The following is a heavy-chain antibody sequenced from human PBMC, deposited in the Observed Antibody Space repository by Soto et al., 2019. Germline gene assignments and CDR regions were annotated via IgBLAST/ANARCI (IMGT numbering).Heavy chain of an antibody. CDR1: GGSISSSSYY. J-gene: IGHJ4*02. CDR2: IYYSGST. D-gene: IGHD1-26*01. Sequence: QLQLQESGPGLVKPSETLSLTCTVSGGSISSSSYYWGWIRQPPGKGLEWIGSIYYSGSTYYNPSLKSRVTISVDTSKNQFSLKLSSVTAADTAVYYCARTAVVVGATCFDYWGQGTLVTVSS. CDR3: ARTAVVVGATCFDY. V-gene: IGHV4-39*01.